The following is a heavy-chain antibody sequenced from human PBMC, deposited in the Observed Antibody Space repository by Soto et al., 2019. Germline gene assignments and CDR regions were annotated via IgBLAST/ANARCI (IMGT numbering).Heavy chain of an antibody. J-gene: IGHJ3*02. D-gene: IGHD3-22*01. Sequence: ASVKVSCKASGGTFSSYAISWVRQAPGQGLEWMGGIIPIFGTANYAQKFQGRVTITADESTSTAYMELSSLRSEDTAVYYCARDRGRGFHDSSGSPDAFDIWGQGTMVTVSS. V-gene: IGHV1-69*13. CDR3: ARDRGRGFHDSSGSPDAFDI. CDR2: IIPIFGTA. CDR1: GGTFSSYA.